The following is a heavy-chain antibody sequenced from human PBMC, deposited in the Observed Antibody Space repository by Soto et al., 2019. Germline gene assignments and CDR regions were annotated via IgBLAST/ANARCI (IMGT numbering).Heavy chain of an antibody. Sequence: SLRLSCAASGFTFSSYAMSWVRQAPGKGLEWVSAINGSGGSTYYADSVKDRFTISRDKSKNTLYLQINSLRAEVTAVYYCARGGIRDDAFDIWGQGTMVTVSS. V-gene: IGHV3-23*01. J-gene: IGHJ3*02. CDR2: INGSGGST. CDR3: ARGGIRDDAFDI. CDR1: GFTFSSYA. D-gene: IGHD2-21*01.